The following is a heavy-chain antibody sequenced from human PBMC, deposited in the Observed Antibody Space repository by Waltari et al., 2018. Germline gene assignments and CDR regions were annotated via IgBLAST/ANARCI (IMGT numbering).Heavy chain of an antibody. CDR2: IRYDGSNK. CDR1: GLTFSSYG. J-gene: IGHJ4*02. D-gene: IGHD2-15*01. V-gene: IGHV3-30*02. Sequence: QVQLVESGGGVVQPGGSLRLSCAASGLTFSSYGMHWVRQAAGKGLEWVAFIRYDGSNKYYADSVKGRFTISRDNSKNTLYLQMNSLRAEDTAVYYCAKDGYCSGGSCYSFDYWGQGTLVTVSS. CDR3: AKDGYCSGGSCYSFDY.